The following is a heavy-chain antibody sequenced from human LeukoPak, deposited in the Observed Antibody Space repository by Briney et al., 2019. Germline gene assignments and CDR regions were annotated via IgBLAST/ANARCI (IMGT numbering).Heavy chain of an antibody. V-gene: IGHV1-18*01. D-gene: IGHD3-10*01. Sequence: ASVKVSCKASGYTFTSYGISWVRQAPGQGLEWMGWIRAYNGNTNYAQKLQGRVTMTTDTSTSTAYMELRSLRSDDTAVYYCARDPNYYGSGSYYNVGFFVLWGQGTLVTVSS. CDR1: GYTFTSYG. CDR2: IRAYNGNT. J-gene: IGHJ4*02. CDR3: ARDPNYYGSGSYYNVGFFVL.